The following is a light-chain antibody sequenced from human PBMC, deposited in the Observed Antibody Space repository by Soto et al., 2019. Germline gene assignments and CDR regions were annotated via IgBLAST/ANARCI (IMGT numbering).Light chain of an antibody. Sequence: QTVVTQPPSASGTPGQRVTISCSGASSNIGKNFVYWYQQLPRTTPKLLIFRNDQRPSGVPERFSGSKSGTSASLAISGLRSEDEAEYYCAAWDDSLSGSYAFGTGTKLTVL. CDR2: RND. CDR1: SSNIGKNF. J-gene: IGLJ1*01. CDR3: AAWDDSLSGSYA. V-gene: IGLV1-47*01.